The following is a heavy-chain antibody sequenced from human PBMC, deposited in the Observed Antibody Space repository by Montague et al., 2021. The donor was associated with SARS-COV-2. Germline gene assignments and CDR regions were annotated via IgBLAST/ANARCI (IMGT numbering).Heavy chain of an antibody. CDR1: GTSFSGYY. D-gene: IGHD3-10*01. J-gene: IGHJ6*03. V-gene: IGHV4-34*01. CDR3: ARLRDGVVPSPILGVGPSDSCLNMDV. Sequence: SETLSLTCAVHGTSFSGYYWNWIRQPPGKGLEWIGEINHGGSTKYSPSLKSRLTISADTSKNQFSLKLTSVAAADTAVYYCARLRDGVVPSPILGVGPSDSCLNMDVWGRGTTVTVSS. CDR2: INHGGST.